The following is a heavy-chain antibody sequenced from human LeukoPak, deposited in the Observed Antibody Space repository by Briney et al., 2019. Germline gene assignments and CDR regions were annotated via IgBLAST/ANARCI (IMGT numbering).Heavy chain of an antibody. V-gene: IGHV4-39*01. CDR2: IFYSGST. CDR1: GGSISSYY. Sequence: SETLSLTCTVSGGSISSYYWGWVRQPPGKGLEWIGSIFYSGSTYYNPSLKSRVTISVDTSKNQFSLKLSSVTAADTAVYYCARPRSSGWSAFDFWGQGTMVTVSS. D-gene: IGHD6-19*01. CDR3: ARPRSSGWSAFDF. J-gene: IGHJ3*01.